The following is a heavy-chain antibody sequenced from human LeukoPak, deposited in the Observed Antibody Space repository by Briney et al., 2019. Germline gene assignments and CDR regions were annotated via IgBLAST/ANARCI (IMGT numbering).Heavy chain of an antibody. CDR1: GYTFTSYD. D-gene: IGHD6-13*01. CDR2: VNPNSGNT. Sequence: ASVKVSCKTSGYTFTSYDLNWVRQATGQGLEWMGWVNPNSGNTGYAQKFQARVTMTMDPSISTAYMELSSLRSEDTAIYYCARGRAAGAYYYYYYMDVWGKGTTVTISS. J-gene: IGHJ6*03. V-gene: IGHV1-8*01. CDR3: ARGRAAGAYYYYYYMDV.